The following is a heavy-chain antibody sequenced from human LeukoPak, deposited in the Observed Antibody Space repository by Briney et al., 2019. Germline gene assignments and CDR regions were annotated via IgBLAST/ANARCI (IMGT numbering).Heavy chain of an antibody. Sequence: SVKVSCKASGGTFSSYAISWVRQAPGQGLEWMGGIIPIFGTANYAQKFQGRVTITADESTITAYMELSSLRSEDTTVYYCARFWSGHRFDPWGQGTLVTVSS. V-gene: IGHV1-69*01. D-gene: IGHD3-3*01. CDR1: GGTFSSYA. J-gene: IGHJ5*02. CDR2: IIPIFGTA. CDR3: ARFWSGHRFDP.